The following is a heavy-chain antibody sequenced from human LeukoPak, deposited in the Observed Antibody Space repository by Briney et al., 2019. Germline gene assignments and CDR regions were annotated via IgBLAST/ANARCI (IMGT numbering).Heavy chain of an antibody. D-gene: IGHD6-19*01. CDR3: ASPSSGQSFDI. CDR1: GFTVSSNY. CDR2: IYPGGNK. J-gene: IGHJ3*02. V-gene: IGHV3-53*01. Sequence: PGESLRLSCAASGFTVSSNYMSWVRQAPGKGLEWVSVIYPGGNKYYTDSVKGRFTISRDNSKNTVYLQMNSLRAEDTALYYCASPSSGQSFDIWGQGTMVTVSS.